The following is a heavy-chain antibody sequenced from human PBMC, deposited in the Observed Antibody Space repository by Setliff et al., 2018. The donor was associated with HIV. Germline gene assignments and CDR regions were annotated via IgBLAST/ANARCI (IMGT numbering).Heavy chain of an antibody. V-gene: IGHV4-38-2*01. D-gene: IGHD1-26*01. CDR1: HYSISDSYY. CDR3: ARGQWEGLHAYFFDV. CDR2: VYYLGNT. J-gene: IGHJ4*01. Sequence: SEPLSLTCLVSHYSISDSYYWGWVRQPPGKGLEWIGTVYYLGNTYHNPSLRSRLSLSIDRSHQSFSFQLTSVSAADTAMYYCARGQWEGLHAYFFDVWGHGMLVTVS.